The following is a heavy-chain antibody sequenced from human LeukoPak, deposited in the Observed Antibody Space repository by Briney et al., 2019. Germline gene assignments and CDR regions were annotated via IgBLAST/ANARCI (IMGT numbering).Heavy chain of an antibody. Sequence: SETLSLTCAVYGAYFSGHYWSWIRQPPGKGLEWIGSIYYSGSTYYNPSLKSRVTISVDTSKNQFSLKLSSVTAADTAVYYCATFYYYDSSGYPSFDYWGQGTLVTVSS. CDR2: IYYSGST. J-gene: IGHJ4*02. D-gene: IGHD3-22*01. V-gene: IGHV4-34*01. CDR3: ATFYYYDSSGYPSFDY. CDR1: GAYFSGHY.